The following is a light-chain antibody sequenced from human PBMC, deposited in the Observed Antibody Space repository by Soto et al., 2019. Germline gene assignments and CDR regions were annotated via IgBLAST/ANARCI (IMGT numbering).Light chain of an antibody. CDR2: YAS. Sequence: EMVMTQSPATLSVSPGERVTLSCRASESVHRNLAWYQQKPGQGPSLLIYYASTRAPGVPDRFTGSGSGTEFTLTISSLQSEDSGVYHCQHYSNWPPTFGPGTKVEIK. CDR3: QHYSNWPPT. CDR1: ESVHRN. J-gene: IGKJ3*01. V-gene: IGKV3-15*01.